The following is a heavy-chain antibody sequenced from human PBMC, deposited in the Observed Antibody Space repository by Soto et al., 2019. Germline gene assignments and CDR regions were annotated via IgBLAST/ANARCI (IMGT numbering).Heavy chain of an antibody. CDR2: ISSGAITI. J-gene: IGHJ4*02. CDR3: AGQYSSSSVEF. V-gene: IGHV3-11*01. Sequence: PGGSLRLSXAASGFTFSDYYMNWIRQAPGKGLEWVSYISSGAITIYYADSVKGRFTISRDNAKNSLYLQMNSLRAEDTAVYYCAGQYSSSSVEFWGQGTLVTVSS. CDR1: GFTFSDYY. D-gene: IGHD6-6*01.